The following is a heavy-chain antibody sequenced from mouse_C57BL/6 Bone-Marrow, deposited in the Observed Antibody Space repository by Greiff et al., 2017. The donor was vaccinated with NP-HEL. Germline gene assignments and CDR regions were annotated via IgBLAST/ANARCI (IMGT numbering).Heavy chain of an antibody. CDR1: GYAFSSSW. J-gene: IGHJ3*01. V-gene: IGHV1-82*01. Sequence: VQLQQSGPELVKPGASVKISCKASGYAFSSSWMNWVKQRPGKGLEWIGRIYPGDGDTNYNGKFKGKATLTADKSSSTAYMELRSLTSEDSAVYYCARLGRAYWGQGTLVTVSA. CDR3: ARLGRAY. CDR2: IYPGDGDT. D-gene: IGHD4-1*01.